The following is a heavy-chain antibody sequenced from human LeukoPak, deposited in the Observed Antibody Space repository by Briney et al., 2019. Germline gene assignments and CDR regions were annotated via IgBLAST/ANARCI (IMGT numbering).Heavy chain of an antibody. CDR1: GYTFTGYY. D-gene: IGHD6-19*01. J-gene: IGHJ4*02. CDR3: AKDMAAVAGQGYECFDY. CDR2: INPNSGGT. V-gene: IGHV1-2*02. Sequence: ASVKVSCKASGYTFTGYYMHWVGQAPGQGLDGMGWINPNSGGTNYAQKFQGRVTMTRDTSISTAYMELSRLRSDDTAVYYCAKDMAAVAGQGYECFDYWGQGTLVTVSS.